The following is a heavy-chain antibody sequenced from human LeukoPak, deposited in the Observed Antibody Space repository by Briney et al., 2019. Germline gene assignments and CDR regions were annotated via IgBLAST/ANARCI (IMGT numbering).Heavy chain of an antibody. Sequence: LGESLKISCEGSGSIFTSYWIGWVRQLPGKGLEWMGIIYPGDSDTRYSPSFQGQVTISADKSISTAYLQWSSLKASDTAMYYCARLEWELLAYYYYMDVWGKGTTVTVSS. V-gene: IGHV5-51*01. J-gene: IGHJ6*03. CDR1: GSIFTSYW. CDR2: IYPGDSDT. D-gene: IGHD1-26*01. CDR3: ARLEWELLAYYYYMDV.